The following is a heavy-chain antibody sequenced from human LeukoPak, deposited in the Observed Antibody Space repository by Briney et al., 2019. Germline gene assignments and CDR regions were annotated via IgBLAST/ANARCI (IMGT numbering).Heavy chain of an antibody. Sequence: GGSLRLSCSASGFSFSRQALHWVRQAPGKGLEYVSAISSNGGSTHYADSVKGRFIISRDNSKNTLYLQMSSLRAEDTAVYYCVRAAARLFDYWGQGTLVTVSS. D-gene: IGHD6-6*01. CDR3: VRAAARLFDY. CDR2: ISSNGGST. CDR1: GFSFSRQA. V-gene: IGHV3-64D*09. J-gene: IGHJ4*02.